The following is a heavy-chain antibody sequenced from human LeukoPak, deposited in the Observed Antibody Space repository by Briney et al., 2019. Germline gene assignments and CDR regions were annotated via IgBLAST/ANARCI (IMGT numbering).Heavy chain of an antibody. D-gene: IGHD3-22*01. CDR2: IIPIFGTA. Sequence: GASVKVSCKASGDTFSSYAISWVRQAPGQGLEWMGGIIPIFGTANYAQKFQGRVTITADESTSTAYMNLRSLRSDDTAVYYCAREVPYDSSFYYQPFDYWGQGTLVTVSS. V-gene: IGHV1-69*01. J-gene: IGHJ4*02. CDR3: AREVPYDSSFYYQPFDY. CDR1: GDTFSSYA.